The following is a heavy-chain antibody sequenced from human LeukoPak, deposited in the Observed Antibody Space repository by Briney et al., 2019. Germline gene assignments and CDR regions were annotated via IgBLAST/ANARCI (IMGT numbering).Heavy chain of an antibody. Sequence: SETLRLSCAAPGVSVTAYYWSWIRQPPGKGLEWIGFIYYTGTTNYNPSLRSRVSMSVDTAKNQFSLRVNSVTAADTAFYYCARRDIMIVPAPAKPSCDYSCYWQVGGDGTTLTLSS. CDR2: IYYTGTT. D-gene: IGHD2-15*01. CDR1: GVSVTAYY. J-gene: IGHJ6*02. CDR3: ARRDIMIVPAPAKPSCDYSCYWQV. V-gene: IGHV4-59*08.